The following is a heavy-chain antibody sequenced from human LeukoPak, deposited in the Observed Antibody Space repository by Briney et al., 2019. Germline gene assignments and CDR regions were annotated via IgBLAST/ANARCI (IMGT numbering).Heavy chain of an antibody. D-gene: IGHD1-1*01. J-gene: IGHJ4*02. Sequence: ASVKVSCKASGYTLTGYYMHWVRQAPGQGLEWMGWIHPNTGDTNYAQKFQGKVTMTRDTSISTAYMEVSSLRSDDTAVYYCARALDRVFFYWGQGALVTVSS. CDR3: ARALDRVFFY. CDR1: GYTLTGYY. V-gene: IGHV1-2*02. CDR2: IHPNTGDT.